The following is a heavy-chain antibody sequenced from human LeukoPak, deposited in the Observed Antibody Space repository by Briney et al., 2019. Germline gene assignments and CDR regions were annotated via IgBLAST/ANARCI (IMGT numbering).Heavy chain of an antibody. Sequence: PGGSLRLSCAASGFTFSSYAMSWVRQAPGKGLEWVSAISSSGGTTYYADSGKGRFTISRDNAKNTLYLQMNSLGAEETAVYYCASRLELGVFDIWGQGTMVTVSS. V-gene: IGHV3-23*01. J-gene: IGHJ3*02. D-gene: IGHD1-7*01. CDR2: ISSSGGTT. CDR1: GFTFSSYA. CDR3: ASRLELGVFDI.